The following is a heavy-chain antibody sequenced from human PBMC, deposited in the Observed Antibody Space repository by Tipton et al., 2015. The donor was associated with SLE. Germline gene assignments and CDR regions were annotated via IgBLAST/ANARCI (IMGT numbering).Heavy chain of an antibody. CDR3: AKDPGDYFDS. D-gene: IGHD3-10*01. CDR1: GGSISSSSFY. CDR2: LHFTGIS. Sequence: TLSLTCTVSGGSISSSSFYWGWIRQPPGKGLEWIGSLHFTGISYYNPSLKSRVTISVDTSRNQFSLNLSSVTAADTAVYYCAKDPGDYFDSGGPGTLVTVPS. V-gene: IGHV4-39*07. J-gene: IGHJ4*01.